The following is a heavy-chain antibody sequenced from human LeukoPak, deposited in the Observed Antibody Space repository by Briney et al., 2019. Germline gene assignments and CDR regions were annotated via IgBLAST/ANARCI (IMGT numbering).Heavy chain of an antibody. CDR2: IYYSGST. J-gene: IGHJ5*02. CDR1: GGSISSGGYY. V-gene: IGHV4-31*03. D-gene: IGHD3-3*01. CDR3: ARGNGFWSGYYPDNWFDP. Sequence: SETLSLTCTVSGGSISSGGYYWSWIRQHPGKGLEWTGYIYYSGSTYYNPSLKSRVTISVDTSKNQFSLKLSSVTAADTAVYYCARGNGFWSGYYPDNWFDPWGQGTLVTVSS.